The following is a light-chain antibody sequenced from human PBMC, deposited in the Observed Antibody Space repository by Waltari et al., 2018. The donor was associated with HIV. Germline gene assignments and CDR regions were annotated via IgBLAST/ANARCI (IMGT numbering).Light chain of an antibody. J-gene: IGKJ2*03. Sequence: ELLLTPSPGPLSLSPGERATLSCRASQSVSSSYLAWYQQKPGQAPRLLIYGASSRATGIPDRFSGSGSGTDFTLTISRLEPEDFAVYYCQQYGSSPPYSFGQGTKLEIK. CDR2: GAS. V-gene: IGKV3-20*01. CDR1: QSVSSSY. CDR3: QQYGSSPPYS.